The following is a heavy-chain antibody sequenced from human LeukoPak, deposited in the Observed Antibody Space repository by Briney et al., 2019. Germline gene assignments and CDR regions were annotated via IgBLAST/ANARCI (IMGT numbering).Heavy chain of an antibody. V-gene: IGHV1-46*01. CDR1: GYTFTSYY. CDR3: AREGLVRGYYYYYYMDV. J-gene: IGHJ6*03. CDR2: INPSGGST. Sequence: ASVKVSCKASGYTFTSYYMHWVRQAPGQGLEWMGIINPSGGSTSYAQKFQGRVTMTRDTSTSTVYMELSSLRSEDTAVYYCAREGLVRGYYYYYYMDVWGKGTTVTVSS. D-gene: IGHD3-10*01.